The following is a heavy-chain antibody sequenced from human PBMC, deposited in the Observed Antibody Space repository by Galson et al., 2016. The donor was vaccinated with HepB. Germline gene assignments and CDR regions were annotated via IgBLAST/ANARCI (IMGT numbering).Heavy chain of an antibody. D-gene: IGHD3-9*01. CDR1: GFAFRTYS. CDR2: ITGTDYYT. Sequence: SLRLSCAASGFAFRTYSMNWVRQTPGKGLEWVASITGTDYYTYYADSIKDRFTISRDNPRNLLHLQMNNVRAEDTAVYYCARDLRGMIRFFDWSTHFDSWGQGTLVTVSS. CDR3: ARDLRGMIRFFDWSTHFDS. V-gene: IGHV3-21*01. J-gene: IGHJ4*02.